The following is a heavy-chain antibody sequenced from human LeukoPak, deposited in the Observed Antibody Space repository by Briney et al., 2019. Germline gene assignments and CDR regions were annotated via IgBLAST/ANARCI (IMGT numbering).Heavy chain of an antibody. Sequence: GGSLRLSCAASGFTFSSYSMNWVRQAPGKGLEWVSSISSSSSYIYYADSVKGRFTISRDNSRDTLYLQMNSLRADDTAVFYCAKDREYSYGNDYWGQGTLVTVSS. CDR1: GFTFSSYS. V-gene: IGHV3-21*04. J-gene: IGHJ4*02. CDR2: ISSSSSYI. CDR3: AKDREYSYGNDY. D-gene: IGHD5-18*01.